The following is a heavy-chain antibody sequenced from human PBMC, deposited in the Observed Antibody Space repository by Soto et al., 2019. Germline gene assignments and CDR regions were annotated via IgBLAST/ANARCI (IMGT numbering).Heavy chain of an antibody. CDR3: ARQGGGPHSCYDLHYYYMDV. J-gene: IGHJ6*03. V-gene: IGHV5-51*01. CDR2: IYPGDSDT. D-gene: IGHD5-12*01. Sequence: PGEALKISCERSGYSSNTYWIGRVRYSPGKSQEWMGIIYPGDSDTRYSPSFQGQVTISADKSISTAYLQWSSLKASGTAMYYCARQGGGPHSCYDLHYYYMDVWGKGTTVTVSS. CDR1: GYSSNTYW.